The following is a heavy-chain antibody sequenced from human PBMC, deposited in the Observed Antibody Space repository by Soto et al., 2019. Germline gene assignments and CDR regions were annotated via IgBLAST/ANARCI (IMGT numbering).Heavy chain of an antibody. CDR2: ISSSGSTI. D-gene: IGHD6-13*01. CDR3: ARDIPVIAAAGTGAFDI. J-gene: IGHJ3*02. V-gene: IGHV3-11*01. Sequence: GGSLRLSCAASGFTFSDYYMSWIRQAPGKGLEWVSYISSSGSTIYYADSVKGRFTISRDNAKNSLYLQMNSLRAEDTAVYYCARDIPVIAAAGTGAFDIWGQGTMVTVSS. CDR1: GFTFSDYY.